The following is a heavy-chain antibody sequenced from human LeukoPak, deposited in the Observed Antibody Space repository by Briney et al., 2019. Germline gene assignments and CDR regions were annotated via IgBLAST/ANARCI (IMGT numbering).Heavy chain of an antibody. CDR2: FYVSGST. Sequence: PSETLSLTCTVSGVSISSGGYFWSWVRQPAGKGLEWIGRFYVSGSTNYNPSLQSRVTISVDTSKNQFSLKLTSVTAADTAVYYCAVGNCPTTSCYPGVAFDIWGQGTMVTASS. D-gene: IGHD2-2*01. V-gene: IGHV4-61*02. CDR1: GVSISSGGYF. CDR3: AVGNCPTTSCYPGVAFDI. J-gene: IGHJ3*02.